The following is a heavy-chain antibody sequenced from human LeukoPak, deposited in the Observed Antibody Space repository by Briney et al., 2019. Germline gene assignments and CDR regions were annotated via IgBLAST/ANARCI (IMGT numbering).Heavy chain of an antibody. V-gene: IGHV4-59*01. CDR2: IYYSGST. J-gene: IGHJ4*02. CDR3: ASLSRWELQYFDY. CDR1: GGSISSYY. Sequence: SETLSLTCTVSGGSISSYYWSWIRQPPGKGLEWIGYIYYSGSTNYNPSLKSRVTISVDTSKNQLSLKLSSVTAADTAVYYCASLSRWELQYFDYWGQGTLVTVSS. D-gene: IGHD1-26*01.